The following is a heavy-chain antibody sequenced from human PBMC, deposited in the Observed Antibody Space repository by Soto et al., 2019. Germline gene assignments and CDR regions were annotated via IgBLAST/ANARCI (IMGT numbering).Heavy chain of an antibody. Sequence: QVQLQESGPGLVKPSETLSLTCTVSGGSISTYYWSWMRQPPGKGLEWIGYIYYSGSTNSNPSLKSRGTISEDTSKNQLSLKLISVTAADTAVYYCARDAGGRGNGAFDIWGQGTMVTVSS. J-gene: IGHJ3*02. CDR3: ARDAGGRGNGAFDI. CDR1: GGSISTYY. CDR2: IYYSGST. V-gene: IGHV4-59*01. D-gene: IGHD3-16*01.